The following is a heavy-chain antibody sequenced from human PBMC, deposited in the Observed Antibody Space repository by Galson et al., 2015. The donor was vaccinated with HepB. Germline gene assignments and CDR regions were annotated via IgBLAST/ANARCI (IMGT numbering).Heavy chain of an antibody. V-gene: IGHV1-24*01. J-gene: IGHJ2*01. CDR1: GYSLTELS. CDR2: LDPEDGET. CDR3: ATEVRYYWYFDL. D-gene: IGHD3-9*01. Sequence: SVKVSCKVSGYSLTELSIFWVRQAPGRGLEWMGGLDPEDGETIYAQKFQGRITMTEDTSTDTAYMELRRLTSEDTAVYYCATEVRYYWYFDLWGRGTLVTVSS.